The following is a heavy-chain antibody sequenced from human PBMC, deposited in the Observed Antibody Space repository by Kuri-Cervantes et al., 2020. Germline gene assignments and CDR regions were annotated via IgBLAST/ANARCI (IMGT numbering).Heavy chain of an antibody. V-gene: IGHV3-30*01. CDR3: ARVGWGNNWNFIQDGWFDP. D-gene: IGHD1-7*01. CDR1: GFTFSSYA. Sequence: GGSLRLSCAASGFTFSSYAMHWVRQAPGKGLEWVAVISYDGSNKYYADSVKGRFTISRDNSKNTLYLQMNSLRAEDTAVYYCARVGWGNNWNFIQDGWFDPWGQGTLVTVSS. J-gene: IGHJ5*02. CDR2: ISYDGSNK.